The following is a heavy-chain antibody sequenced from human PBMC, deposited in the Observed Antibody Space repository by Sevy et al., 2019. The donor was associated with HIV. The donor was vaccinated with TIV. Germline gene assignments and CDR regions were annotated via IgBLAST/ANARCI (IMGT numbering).Heavy chain of an antibody. Sequence: GGSLRLSCAASGFTFSSYGMHWVRQAPGKGLEWVAVIWYDGSNKYYADSVKGRFTISRDNSKNTLYLQMNSLRAEDTAVYYCASDIAVAGTWGYFDYWGQGTLVTVSS. CDR2: IWYDGSNK. CDR3: ASDIAVAGTWGYFDY. J-gene: IGHJ4*02. CDR1: GFTFSSYG. D-gene: IGHD6-19*01. V-gene: IGHV3-33*08.